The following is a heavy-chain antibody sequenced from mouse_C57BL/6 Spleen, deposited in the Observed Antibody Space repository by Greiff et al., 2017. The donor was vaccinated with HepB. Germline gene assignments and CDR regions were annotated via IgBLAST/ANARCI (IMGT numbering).Heavy chain of an antibody. D-gene: IGHD1-1*01. CDR1: GYAFSSSW. J-gene: IGHJ2*01. V-gene: IGHV1-82*01. CDR3: AREDYYGGY. CDR2: IYPGDGDT. Sequence: QVQLQQSGPELVKPGASVKISCKASGYAFSSSWMNWVKQRPGKGLEWIGRIYPGDGDTNYNGKFKGKATLTADKSSSTAYMQLSSLTSEDSAVYFCAREDYYGGYWGQGTTLTVSS.